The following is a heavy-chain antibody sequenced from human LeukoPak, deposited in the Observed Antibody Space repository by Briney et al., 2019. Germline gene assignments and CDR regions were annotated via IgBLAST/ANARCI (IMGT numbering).Heavy chain of an antibody. J-gene: IGHJ3*02. D-gene: IGHD6-19*01. CDR2: IHYDGREQ. Sequence: GGSLRLSCAASGFIFSNHGMHWVRQAPGKGLEWVSFIHYDGREQYYADSVKGRFTISRDNSKNTLYLQRNSLRAEDTAVYYCAKGYNSGWGRAFDIWGQGTMVTVSS. CDR3: AKGYNSGWGRAFDI. V-gene: IGHV3-30*02. CDR1: GFIFSNHG.